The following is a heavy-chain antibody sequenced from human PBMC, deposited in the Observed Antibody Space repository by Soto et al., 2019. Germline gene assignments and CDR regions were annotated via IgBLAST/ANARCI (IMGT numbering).Heavy chain of an antibody. CDR3: AKDTSSSPYYMDV. D-gene: IGHD2-2*01. CDR1: GFTFSNFA. J-gene: IGHJ6*03. V-gene: IGHV3-23*01. CDR2: ITGSTGTT. Sequence: EVQVLESGGGSVQPGGSLRLSCAASGFTFSNFAMSWVRHAPGKGLEWVSEITGSTGTTYYADSVRGRFIISRDNSQNTLHLQMNSLRPEDTAVYYCAKDTSSSPYYMDVWGKGTTVTVSS.